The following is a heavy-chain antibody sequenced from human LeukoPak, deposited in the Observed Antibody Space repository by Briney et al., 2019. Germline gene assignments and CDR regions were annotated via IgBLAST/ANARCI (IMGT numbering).Heavy chain of an antibody. V-gene: IGHV1-69*01. CDR2: IIPIFGTA. CDR1: GGTFSSYA. CDR3: ASEGSLQNSGYDSGFDY. J-gene: IGHJ4*02. D-gene: IGHD5-12*01. Sequence: GASVTVSFKASGGTFSSYAISWVRQAPGQGLEWMGGIIPIFGTANYAQKFQGRVTITADESTSTAYMELSSLRSEDTAVYYCASEGSLQNSGYDSGFDYWGQGTLVTVSS.